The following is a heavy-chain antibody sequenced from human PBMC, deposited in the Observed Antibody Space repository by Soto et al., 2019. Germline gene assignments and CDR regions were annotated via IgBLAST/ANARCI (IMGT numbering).Heavy chain of an antibody. CDR2: ISDSGGST. CDR1: GVTFSNYA. Sequence: PGGSLRLSCVASGVTFSNYAMILVRQAPGKGLEWVSAISDSGGSTYYADSVKGRFTSSRDNSKNTLYLQMNSLRADDTAVYYCAKAVGLAAAAPFDCWGQGTLVTVSS. J-gene: IGHJ4*02. V-gene: IGHV3-23*01. D-gene: IGHD6-13*01. CDR3: AKAVGLAAAAPFDC.